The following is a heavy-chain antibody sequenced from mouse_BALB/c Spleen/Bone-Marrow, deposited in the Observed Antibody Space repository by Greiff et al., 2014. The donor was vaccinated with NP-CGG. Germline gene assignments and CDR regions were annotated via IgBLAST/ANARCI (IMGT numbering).Heavy chain of an antibody. CDR1: GFIFSDYY. CDR3: ARTYRPYALDY. D-gene: IGHD2-14*01. J-gene: IGHJ4*01. V-gene: IGHV5-4*02. Sequence: EVKLMESGGGLVKPGGSLKLSCAASGFIFSDYYMYRVRQTPEKRLEWVATISDGGSYTSYPDSVKGRFTVSRDNAKNNLYLQMSSLKSEDTAFYYCARTYRPYALDYWGQGSSVTVSS. CDR2: ISDGGSYT.